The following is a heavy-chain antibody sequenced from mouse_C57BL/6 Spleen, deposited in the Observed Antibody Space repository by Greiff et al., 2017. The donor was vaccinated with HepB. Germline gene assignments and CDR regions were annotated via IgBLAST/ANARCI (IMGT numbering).Heavy chain of an antibody. J-gene: IGHJ2*01. CDR3: ARRDPLDY. CDR1: GYAFSSYW. V-gene: IGHV1-80*01. CDR2: IYPGDGDT. Sequence: QVHVKQSGAELVKPGASVKISCKASGYAFSSYWMNWVKQRPGKGLEWIGQIYPGDGDTNYNGKFKGKATLTADKSSSTAFMQLSSLTSEDSAVYFCARRDPLDYWGQGTTLTVSS.